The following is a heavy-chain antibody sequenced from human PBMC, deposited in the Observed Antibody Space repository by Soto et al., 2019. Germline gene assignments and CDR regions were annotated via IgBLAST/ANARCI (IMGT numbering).Heavy chain of an antibody. V-gene: IGHV4-31*03. CDR1: GGSISSGGYY. Sequence: SETLSLTCTVSGGSISSGGYYWSWIRQHPGKGLEWIGYIYYSGSTNYNPSLKSRVTISVDTSKNQFSLKLSSVTAADTAVYYCARGPWRFGEFDPWGQGTLVTVSS. CDR2: IYYSGST. J-gene: IGHJ5*02. CDR3: ARGPWRFGEFDP. D-gene: IGHD3-3*01.